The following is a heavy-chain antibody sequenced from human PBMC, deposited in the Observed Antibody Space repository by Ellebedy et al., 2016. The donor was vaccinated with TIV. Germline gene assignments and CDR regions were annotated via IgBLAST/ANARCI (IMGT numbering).Heavy chain of an antibody. D-gene: IGHD1-26*01. V-gene: IGHV3-48*04. CDR1: GFPFSNYN. CDR2: ISSGSNTI. J-gene: IGHJ4*02. CDR3: ARSAELDS. Sequence: GESLKISCAASGFPFSNYNMNWVRQAPGKGLEWVSCISSGSNTIYYADSVKGRFTISRDDARNSLFLQMDSLRAEDTAVYYCARSAELDSWGQGALVTVSS.